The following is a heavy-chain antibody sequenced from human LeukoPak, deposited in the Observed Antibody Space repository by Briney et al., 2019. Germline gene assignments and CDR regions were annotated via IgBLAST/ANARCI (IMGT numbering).Heavy chain of an antibody. J-gene: IGHJ4*02. Sequence: ASVKVSCKASGYTFTSYAMHWVRQAPGQRLEWMGWINAGNGNTKYSQKFQGRVTITRDTSASTAYMELSSLRSEDTAVCYCARVGGGYSSSFDYWGQGTLVTVSS. CDR1: GYTFTSYA. D-gene: IGHD5-18*01. CDR2: INAGNGNT. CDR3: ARVGGGYSSSFDY. V-gene: IGHV1-3*01.